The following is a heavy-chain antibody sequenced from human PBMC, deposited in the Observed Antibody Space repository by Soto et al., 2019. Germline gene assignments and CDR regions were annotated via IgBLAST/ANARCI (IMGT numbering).Heavy chain of an antibody. J-gene: IGHJ4*02. CDR1: GFTFSNAW. Sequence: GGSLRLSCAASGFTFSNAWMSWVRQAPGKGLEWVGRIKSKTDGGTTDYAAPVKGRFTISRDDSKNTLYLQMNSLKTEDTAVYYCTTEPPRINLRFLEWPESHAGLSPGWGQGTLVTVSS. V-gene: IGHV3-15*01. D-gene: IGHD3-3*01. CDR3: TTEPPRINLRFLEWPESHAGLSPG. CDR2: IKSKTDGGTT.